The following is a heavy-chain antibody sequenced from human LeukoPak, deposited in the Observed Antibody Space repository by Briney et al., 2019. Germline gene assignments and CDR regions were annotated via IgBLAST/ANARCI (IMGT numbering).Heavy chain of an antibody. Sequence: SETLSLTCTVSGGSISSYYWSWIRQPPGKGLEWIGYIYYSGSTNYNPSLKSRVTISVDTSKNQFSLKLSSVTAADTAVYYCARDLAVAGLDYWGQGTLVTVSS. CDR1: GGSISSYY. V-gene: IGHV4-59*01. CDR2: IYYSGST. D-gene: IGHD6-19*01. J-gene: IGHJ4*02. CDR3: ARDLAVAGLDY.